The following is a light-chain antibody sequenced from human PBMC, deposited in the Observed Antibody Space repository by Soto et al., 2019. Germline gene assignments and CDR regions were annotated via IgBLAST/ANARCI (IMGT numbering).Light chain of an antibody. J-gene: IGKJ1*01. V-gene: IGKV2-28*01. CDR1: QSLLHSNGYTY. Sequence: DIVMTQSPLSVPVTPGEPASISCRSSQSLLHSNGYTYLDWYLQKPGQSPQLLIYLASNRASGLPDRFSGSGSGTDFTLKISRVEAEDVRVYYCMQALQSPAFGQGTKVELK. CDR2: LAS. CDR3: MQALQSPA.